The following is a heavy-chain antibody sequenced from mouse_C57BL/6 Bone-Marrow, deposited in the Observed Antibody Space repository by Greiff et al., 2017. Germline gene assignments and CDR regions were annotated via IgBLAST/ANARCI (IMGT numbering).Heavy chain of an antibody. D-gene: IGHD2-1*01. J-gene: IGHJ3*01. CDR1: GYTFTSYD. Sequence: QVQLQQSGPELVKPGASVKLSCKASGYTFTSYDINWVKQRPGQGLEWIGWIYPRDGSTKYNEKFKGKATLTVDTSSSTAYMELHSLTSEDSAVSFCARGYYGNWFAYWGQGTLVTVSA. CDR2: IYPRDGST. V-gene: IGHV1-85*01. CDR3: ARGYYGNWFAY.